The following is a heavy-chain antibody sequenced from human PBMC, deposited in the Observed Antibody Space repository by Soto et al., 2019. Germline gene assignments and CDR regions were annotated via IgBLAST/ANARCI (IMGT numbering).Heavy chain of an antibody. D-gene: IGHD4-4*01. J-gene: IGHJ6*03. Sequence: ASVKVSCKASGYTFRSNGIRWVRQAPGQGLEWLGWISAYSSNTHYAQKFQGKVTMTTDTSTSTAYMELRSLRSDDTAMYYCAKADSNYAGKFSYYFMDVWGKGTMVTVSS. V-gene: IGHV1-18*01. CDR1: GYTFRSNG. CDR3: AKADSNYAGKFSYYFMDV. CDR2: ISAYSSNT.